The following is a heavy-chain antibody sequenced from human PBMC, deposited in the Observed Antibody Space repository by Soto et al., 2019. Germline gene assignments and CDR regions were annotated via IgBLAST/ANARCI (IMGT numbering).Heavy chain of an antibody. D-gene: IGHD3-16*01. CDR1: GFTFTSSA. J-gene: IGHJ4*02. V-gene: IGHV1-58*01. Sequence: SVKVSCKASGFTFTSSAVQWVRQARGQRLEWIGWIVVGSGNTNYAQKFQERVTITRDMSTSTAYMELSSLRSEDTAVYYCAADSNIMMVARFDYWGQGTLVTVAS. CDR2: IVVGSGNT. CDR3: AADSNIMMVARFDY.